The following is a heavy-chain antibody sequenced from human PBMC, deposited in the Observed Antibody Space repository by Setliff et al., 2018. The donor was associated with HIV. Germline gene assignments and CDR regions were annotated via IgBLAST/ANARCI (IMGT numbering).Heavy chain of an antibody. J-gene: IGHJ6*02. V-gene: IGHV1-46*01. CDR1: GYTLTSYH. Sequence: ASVKVSCKASGYTLTSYHLHWVRQAPGQGLEWMGIINPSGVSTTYAQKFQGRVTITADESTSTAYMELSSLRSEDTAVYYCGVGPEKIYYYYGMDVWGQGTTVTVSS. CDR3: GVGPEKIYYYYGMDV. CDR2: INPSGVST. D-gene: IGHD1-26*01.